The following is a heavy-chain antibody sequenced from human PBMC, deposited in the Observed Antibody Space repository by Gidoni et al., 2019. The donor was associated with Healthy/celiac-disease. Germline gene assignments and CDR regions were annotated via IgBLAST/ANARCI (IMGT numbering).Heavy chain of an antibody. CDR1: GGSFSGYY. CDR2: INHSGST. D-gene: IGHD2-21*02. CDR3: ARVTLRVVVTAIPSWFDP. Sequence: QVQLQQWGAGLLKPSETLSLTCAVYGGSFSGYYWSWIRQPPGKGLEWIGEINHSGSTNYNPSLKSRVTISVDTSKNQFSLKLSSVTAADTAVYYCARVTLRVVVTAIPSWFDPWGQGTLVTVSS. V-gene: IGHV4-34*01. J-gene: IGHJ5*02.